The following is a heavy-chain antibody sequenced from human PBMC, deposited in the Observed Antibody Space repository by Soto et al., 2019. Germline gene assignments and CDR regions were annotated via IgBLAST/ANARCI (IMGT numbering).Heavy chain of an antibody. J-gene: IGHJ4*02. D-gene: IGHD3-3*01. CDR1: GYTFTSYG. CDR3: ARTDIPTRTLDRFWSGYYQTGPIDY. V-gene: IGHV1-18*04. Sequence: QVQLVQSGAEVKKPGASVKVSYKASGYTFTSYGISWVRQAPGQGLEWMGWISAYNGNTNYAQKLQGRVTMTTDTSTSTAYMELRSLRSDDTAVYYCARTDIPTRTLDRFWSGYYQTGPIDYWGQGTLVTVSS. CDR2: ISAYNGNT.